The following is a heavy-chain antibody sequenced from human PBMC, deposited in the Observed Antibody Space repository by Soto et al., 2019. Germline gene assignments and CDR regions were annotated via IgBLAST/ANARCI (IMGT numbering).Heavy chain of an antibody. CDR3: ARAGGYCSGGSCYSSRWFDP. V-gene: IGHV4-4*07. CDR1: GGSISSYY. Sequence: QVQLQESGPGLVKPSETLSLTCTVSGGSISSYYWSWIRQPAGKGLEWIGRIYTSGSTNYNPSLKRRVTMSVDTSKNQFSVKLSSVTAADTAVYYCARAGGYCSGGSCYSSRWFDPWGQGTLVTVSS. D-gene: IGHD2-15*01. CDR2: IYTSGST. J-gene: IGHJ5*02.